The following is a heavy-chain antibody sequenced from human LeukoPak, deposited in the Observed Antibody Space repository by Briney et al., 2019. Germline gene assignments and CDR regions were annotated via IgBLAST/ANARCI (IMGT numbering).Heavy chain of an antibody. Sequence: GGSLRLSRAASGFTFSSYSMNWVRQAPGKGLEWVSSISSSSSYIYYADSVKGRFTISRDNAKNSLYLQMNSLRAEDTAVYYCARVVITRGFDYWGQGTLVTVSS. D-gene: IGHD3-22*01. J-gene: IGHJ4*02. CDR1: GFTFSSYS. CDR2: ISSSSSYI. CDR3: ARVVITRGFDY. V-gene: IGHV3-21*01.